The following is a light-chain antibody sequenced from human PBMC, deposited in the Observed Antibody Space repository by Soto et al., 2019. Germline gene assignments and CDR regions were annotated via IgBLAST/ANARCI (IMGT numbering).Light chain of an antibody. CDR1: SSNVGSYIL. Sequence: QSALTQPASVSWSPGQSITISCTGTSSNVGSYILVSWYQQHPGKAPKLMIYEASKRPSGVSNRFSGSKSGNTASLTISGLQAEDEADYYCCSYAGSSTYVFGGGTKLTVL. J-gene: IGLJ2*01. CDR2: EAS. V-gene: IGLV2-23*01. CDR3: CSYAGSSTYV.